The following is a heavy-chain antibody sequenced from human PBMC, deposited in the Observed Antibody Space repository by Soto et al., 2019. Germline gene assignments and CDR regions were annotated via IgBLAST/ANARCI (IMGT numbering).Heavy chain of an antibody. CDR3: ARGSKGSSWYAYWFDP. J-gene: IGHJ5*02. V-gene: IGHV1-8*01. D-gene: IGHD6-13*01. Sequence: GASVKVSCKASGYTFTSYDINWVRQVTGQGLEWMGWMNPNSGNTGYAQKFQGRVTMTRNTSISTAYMELSSLRSEGTAVYYCARGSKGSSWYAYWFDPWGQGTLVTVSS. CDR1: GYTFTSYD. CDR2: MNPNSGNT.